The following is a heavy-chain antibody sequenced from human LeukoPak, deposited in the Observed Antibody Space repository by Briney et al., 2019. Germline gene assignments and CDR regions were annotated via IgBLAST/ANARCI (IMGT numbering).Heavy chain of an antibody. J-gene: IGHJ6*03. CDR2: IYDSGST. D-gene: IGHD2-15*01. CDR1: GGSISSYY. Sequence: SETLSLTCTVSGGSISSYYWSWIRQPPGKGLEWIGYIYDSGSTKYNPSLKSRVTISVDMSKNQFSLNLSSVTAADTAVYYCARDKPGYCSGGSCYRKDKYYYYSYMDVWGKGTTVTVSS. CDR3: ARDKPGYCSGGSCYRKDKYYYYSYMDV. V-gene: IGHV4-59*12.